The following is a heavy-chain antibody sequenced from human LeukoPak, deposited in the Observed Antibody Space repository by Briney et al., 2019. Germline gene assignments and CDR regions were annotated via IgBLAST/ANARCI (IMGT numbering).Heavy chain of an antibody. D-gene: IGHD1-26*01. CDR1: GGSFSGYY. CDR3: ARDQGATGAYFDY. Sequence: SETLSLTCAVYGGSFSGYYWSWIRQPPGKGLEWIGYIYHSGSTYYNPSLKSRVTISVDRSKNQFSLKLSSVTAADTAVYYCARDQGATGAYFDYWGQGTLVTVSS. J-gene: IGHJ4*02. CDR2: IYHSGST. V-gene: IGHV4-30-2*01.